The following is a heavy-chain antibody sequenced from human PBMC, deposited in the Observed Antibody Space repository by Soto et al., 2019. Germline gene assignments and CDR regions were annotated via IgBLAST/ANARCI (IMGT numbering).Heavy chain of an antibody. CDR3: ARLSTSAGRRDLAC. CDR1: VFSLSSYW. J-gene: IGHJ4*02. CDR2: MNQDGSES. V-gene: IGHV3-7*01. Sequence: EVQLVESGGGLVQPGGSLRLSCADSVFSLSSYWMSWVRQAPGKGLEWVANMNQDGSESDYVGSVKGRFTFTRDNAKNSLYLQMNSLRAEDTAVYYCARLSTSAGRRDLACWGQGTLVTVSS.